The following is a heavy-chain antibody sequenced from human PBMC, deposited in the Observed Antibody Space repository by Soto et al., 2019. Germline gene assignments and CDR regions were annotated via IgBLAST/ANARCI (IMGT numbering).Heavy chain of an antibody. CDR2: ISGSGGST. Sequence: GGSLRLSCAASGFTFSSYVMSWVRQAPGKGLEWVSAISGSGGSTYYADSVKGRFTISRDNSKNTLYLQMNSLRAEDTAVYYCAKDPGGSDAFDIWGQGTMVTVSS. CDR3: AKDPGGSDAFDI. J-gene: IGHJ3*02. D-gene: IGHD1-26*01. V-gene: IGHV3-23*01. CDR1: GFTFSSYV.